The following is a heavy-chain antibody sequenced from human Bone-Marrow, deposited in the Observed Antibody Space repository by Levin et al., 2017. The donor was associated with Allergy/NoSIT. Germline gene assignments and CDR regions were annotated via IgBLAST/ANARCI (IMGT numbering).Heavy chain of an antibody. D-gene: IGHD3-3*01. CDR1: GFTVSGAD. CDR2: IHSGDIT. J-gene: IGHJ6*02. V-gene: IGHV3-66*01. CDR3: ASRSVRFLGTPPSGFAWGYDG. Sequence: GSLRLSCAASGFTVSGADMSWLRQAPGKGLEWVSVIHSGDITYYADSVKGRFTISRDNAKNTLSLQMNSLRAEDTAVYYCASRSVRFLGTPPSGFAWGYDGWGQGTTVTVSS.